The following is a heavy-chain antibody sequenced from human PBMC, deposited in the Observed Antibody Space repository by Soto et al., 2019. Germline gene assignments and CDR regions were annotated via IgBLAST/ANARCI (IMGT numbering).Heavy chain of an antibody. V-gene: IGHV3-30*18. CDR3: AKGVTTTILTTPFDY. CDR1: GFTFTTYG. CDR2: ISYDGVKK. J-gene: IGHJ4*02. D-gene: IGHD4-4*01. Sequence: PGGSLRLSCQTSGFTFTTYGMHWVRQAPGKGLEWVAVISYDGVKKYHADSVKGRFTISRDNSKNTLYLQMNSLRAEDTAVYYCAKGVTTTILTTPFDYWGQGTLVTVSS.